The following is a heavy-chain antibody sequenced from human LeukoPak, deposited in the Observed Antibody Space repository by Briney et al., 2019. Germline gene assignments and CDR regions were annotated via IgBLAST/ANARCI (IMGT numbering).Heavy chain of an antibody. V-gene: IGHV4-34*01. Sequence: SETLSLTCAVSGGSITGYYWSWIRQPPGQGLEWVWEIHYTGAASYNPSLKSRVTISIDASKNQVSLQLSSVTAADTAVYYCARGRGTYYYDSSGYYYAAFDYGMDVWGQGTTVTVSS. J-gene: IGHJ6*02. CDR3: ARGRGTYYYDSSGYYYAAFDYGMDV. CDR1: GGSITGYY. CDR2: IHYTGAA. D-gene: IGHD3-22*01.